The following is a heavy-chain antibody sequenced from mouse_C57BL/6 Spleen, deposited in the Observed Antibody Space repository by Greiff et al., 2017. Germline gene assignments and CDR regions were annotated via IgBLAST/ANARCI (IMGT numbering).Heavy chain of an antibody. CDR2: INPSNGGN. D-gene: IGHD1-1*01. Sequence: QVQLQQSGTELVKPGASVKLSCKASGYTFTSYWMHWVKQRPGQGLEWIGNINPSNGGNNYNEKFKSKATLTVDKSSSTAYMQLSSLTSEDAAVYYCARYCYVSSYSWFAYWGQGTLVTGSA. CDR1: GYTFTSYW. V-gene: IGHV1-53*01. J-gene: IGHJ3*01. CDR3: ARYCYVSSYSWFAY.